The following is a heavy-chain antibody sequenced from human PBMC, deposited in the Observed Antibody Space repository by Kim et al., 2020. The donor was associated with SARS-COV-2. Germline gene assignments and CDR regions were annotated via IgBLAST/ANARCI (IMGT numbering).Heavy chain of an antibody. CDR3: AKDRGDLDGTKQGFDY. CDR1: EFTFTNYA. Sequence: GGSLRLSCAASEFTFTNYAITWVRQAPGKGLDWVSSISGSGKNTYYADAVKGRLTISRDNSKNTLSLQMTSLRADDTAVYYCAKDRGDLDGTKQGFDYWGQGTLVTVSS. D-gene: IGHD1-26*01. V-gene: IGHV3-23*01. J-gene: IGHJ4*02. CDR2: ISGSGKNT.